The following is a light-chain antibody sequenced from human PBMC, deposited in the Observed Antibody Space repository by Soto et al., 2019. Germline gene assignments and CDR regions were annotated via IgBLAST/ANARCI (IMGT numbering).Light chain of an antibody. Sequence: QSVLTPPPSAAGSPGQSVTISCTGTSSDVGGYNYVSWYQQHPGKAPKLMIYEVSKRPSGVPDRFSGSKSGNTASLTVSGLQAEDEADYYCSSYAGSNSVVFGGGTKVTVL. CDR2: EVS. CDR3: SSYAGSNSVV. J-gene: IGLJ2*01. V-gene: IGLV2-8*01. CDR1: SSDVGGYNY.